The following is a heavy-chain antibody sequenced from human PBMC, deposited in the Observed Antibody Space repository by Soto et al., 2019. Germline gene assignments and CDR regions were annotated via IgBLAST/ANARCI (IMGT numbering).Heavy chain of an antibody. CDR2: IYYSGST. Sequence: TSETLSLTCTVSGGSISSGGYYWSWIRQHPGKGLEWIGYIYYSGSTYYNPSLKSRVTISVDTSKNQFSLKLSSVTAADTAVYYCARRAPHPYNWFDPWGQGTLVTSPQ. V-gene: IGHV4-31*03. CDR3: ARRAPHPYNWFDP. CDR1: GGSISSGGYY. J-gene: IGHJ5*02.